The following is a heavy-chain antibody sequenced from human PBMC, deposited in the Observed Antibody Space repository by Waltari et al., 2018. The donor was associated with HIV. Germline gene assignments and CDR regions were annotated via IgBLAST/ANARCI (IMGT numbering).Heavy chain of an antibody. J-gene: IGHJ6*02. CDR3: ARGLVEVPAATQSYYDYGRDV. D-gene: IGHD2-2*01. CDR2: MNHSGST. V-gene: IGHV4-34*01. CDR1: AGSFSGYY. Sequence: QVQLQQWGAGLLKPSETLSLPFAVYAGSFSGYYLSWIRQPPGKGLEVMWEMNHSGSTNYTPSLKVRVTISVDTSKNQFSRKLSSVTAADTAVYYCARGLVEVPAATQSYYDYGRDVWGQGTTVTVSS.